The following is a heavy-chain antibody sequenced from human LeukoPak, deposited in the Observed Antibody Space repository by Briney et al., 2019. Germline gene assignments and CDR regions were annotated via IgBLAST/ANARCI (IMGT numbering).Heavy chain of an antibody. Sequence: GGSLRLSCAASGFTFSSYTMNWVRQAPGKGLEWVSSISSSSSYIYYADSVKGRFTISGDNAKNSLYLQMNSLRAGGTAVYYCARGYGDLGYWGQGTLVTVSS. CDR3: ARGYGDLGY. D-gene: IGHD4-17*01. CDR1: GFTFSSYT. V-gene: IGHV3-21*01. CDR2: ISSSSSYI. J-gene: IGHJ4*02.